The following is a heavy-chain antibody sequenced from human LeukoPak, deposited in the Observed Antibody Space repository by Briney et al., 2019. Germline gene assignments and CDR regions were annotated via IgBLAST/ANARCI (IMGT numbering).Heavy chain of an antibody. J-gene: IGHJ5*02. V-gene: IGHV4-59*08. Sequence: SETLSLTCAVYGGSFSGYYWSWIRQPPGKGLEWIGYIYYSGSTNYNPSLKSRVTISVDTSKNQFSLKLSSVTAADTAVYYCARLPDYYDSSGFTFDPWGQGTLVTVSS. CDR2: IYYSGST. CDR1: GGSFSGYY. CDR3: ARLPDYYDSSGFTFDP. D-gene: IGHD3-22*01.